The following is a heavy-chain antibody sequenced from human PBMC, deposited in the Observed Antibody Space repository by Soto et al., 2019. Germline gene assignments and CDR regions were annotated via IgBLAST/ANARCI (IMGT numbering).Heavy chain of an antibody. D-gene: IGHD1-7*01. CDR2: IYYSGST. J-gene: IGHJ5*02. V-gene: IGHV4-31*03. CDR1: GGSISSGGYY. CDR3: ATLVGHNWNYVSGFDP. Sequence: SETLSLTCTVSGGSISSGGYYWSWIRQHPGKGLEWIGYIYYSGSTYYNPSLQSRVTISVATSKNQFSLKLSSVTDADTAVYYCATLVGHNWNYVSGFDPWGQGTLVTVSS.